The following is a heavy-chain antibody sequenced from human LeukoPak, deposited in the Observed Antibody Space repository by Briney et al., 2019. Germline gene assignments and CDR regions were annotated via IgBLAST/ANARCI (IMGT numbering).Heavy chain of an antibody. CDR2: ISAYNGNT. J-gene: IGHJ5*02. D-gene: IGHD4-23*01. V-gene: IGHV1-18*01. CDR1: GYTFTSYG. Sequence: GASVKVPCKASGYTFTSYGISWVRQAPGQGLEWMGWISAYNGNTNYAQKLQGRVTMTTDTSTSTAYMELRSLRSDDTAVYYCARDNSVEDTAWWFDPWGQGTLVTVSS. CDR3: ARDNSVEDTAWWFDP.